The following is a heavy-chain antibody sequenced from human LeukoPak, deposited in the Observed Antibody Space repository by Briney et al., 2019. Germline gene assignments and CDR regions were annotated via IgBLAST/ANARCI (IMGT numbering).Heavy chain of an antibody. CDR3: ARDTVTTFRFRDYYYYGMDV. D-gene: IGHD4-17*01. Sequence: PGGSLRLSCAASGFTFSSYSINWVRQAPGKGLEWVSYISGSSTTIYYADSVKGRFTISRDNAKNSLYLQMNSLRAEDTAVYYCARDTVTTFRFRDYYYYGMDVWGQGTTVTVSS. CDR2: ISGSSTTI. V-gene: IGHV3-48*01. CDR1: GFTFSSYS. J-gene: IGHJ6*02.